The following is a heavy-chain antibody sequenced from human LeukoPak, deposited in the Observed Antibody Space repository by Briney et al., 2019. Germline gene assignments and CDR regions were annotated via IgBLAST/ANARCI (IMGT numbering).Heavy chain of an antibody. V-gene: IGHV3-23*01. CDR3: AKEDRTYCGGDCPFDY. Sequence: PGGSLRLSCAASGFSFSNYGMNWVRQAPGKGLEWVSGISGSGGSTYYADSVKGRFTISRDNSKNTLYLQMNSLRAEDTAVYYCAKEDRTYCGGDCPFDYWGQGTLVTVSS. CDR2: ISGSGGST. D-gene: IGHD2-21*02. J-gene: IGHJ4*02. CDR1: GFSFSNYG.